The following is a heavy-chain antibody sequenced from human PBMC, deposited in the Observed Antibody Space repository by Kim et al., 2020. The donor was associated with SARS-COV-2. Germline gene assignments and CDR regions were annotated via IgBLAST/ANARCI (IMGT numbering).Heavy chain of an antibody. D-gene: IGHD1-26*01. CDR1: GYSFTSYW. Sequence: GESLKISCKGSGYSFTSYWISWVRQMPGKGLEWMGRIDPSDSYTNYSPSFQGHVTISADKSISTAYLQWSSLKASDTAMYYCARVAGGVYYYYYGMDVWGQGTTVTVSS. CDR3: ARVAGGVYYYYYGMDV. V-gene: IGHV5-10-1*01. J-gene: IGHJ6*02. CDR2: IDPSDSYT.